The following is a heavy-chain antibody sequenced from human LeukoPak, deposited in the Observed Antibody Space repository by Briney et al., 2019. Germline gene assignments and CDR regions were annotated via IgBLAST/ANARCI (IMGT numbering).Heavy chain of an antibody. V-gene: IGHV4-4*07. CDR1: GGSINSYY. J-gene: IGHJ4*02. CDR3: ARIGDILSGQNDY. D-gene: IGHD3-9*01. CDR2: GYTSGST. Sequence: WDTLSLTCTVSGGSINSYYWSWIRQPAGEGLEWIGRGYTSGSTNYNPSLKSRVTISLDKSKNQFSLQLRSVTAADTAVYYCARIGDILSGQNDYWGQGTLVTVS.